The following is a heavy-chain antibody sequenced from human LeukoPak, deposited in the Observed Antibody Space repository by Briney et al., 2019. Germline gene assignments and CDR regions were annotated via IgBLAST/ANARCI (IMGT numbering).Heavy chain of an antibody. Sequence: GESLKISCKGSGYNFTNYWISWVRQKPGKGLEWMGRIDPSDSYTNYSPSFQGHVTISADKSSSTAFLQWSSLKASDTAMYYCARLIAAPNTDYFDYWGQGTLVTVSS. CDR3: ARLIAAPNTDYFDY. CDR1: GYNFTNYW. D-gene: IGHD6-13*01. V-gene: IGHV5-10-1*01. J-gene: IGHJ4*02. CDR2: IDPSDSYT.